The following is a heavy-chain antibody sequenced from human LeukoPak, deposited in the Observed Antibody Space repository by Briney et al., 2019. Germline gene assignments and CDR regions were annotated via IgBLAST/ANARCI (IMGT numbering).Heavy chain of an antibody. CDR1: GFTFSSYS. D-gene: IGHD7-27*01. J-gene: IGHJ4*02. CDR2: ISSSSSTI. V-gene: IGHV3-48*01. CDR3: ARDHSNWEGVDY. Sequence: HAGGSLRLSCPASGFTFSSYSMNSVRQAPGKGLEWASYISSSSSTIYNVGAVKGRLTISRDNDKNSLYLQMNSLRAEDTAVYYCARDHSNWEGVDYWDQGTLVTVSS.